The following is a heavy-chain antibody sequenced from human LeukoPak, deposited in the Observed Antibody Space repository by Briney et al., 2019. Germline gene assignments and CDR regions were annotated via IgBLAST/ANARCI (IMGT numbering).Heavy chain of an antibody. CDR3: AKSRGDLIDY. D-gene: IGHD3-16*01. V-gene: IGHV3-30*18. Sequence: GGSLRLSCAASGFTFSSYGMHWVRQAPGKGLEWVAVISYDGSNKYFADSVKGRFTISRDNSENTLYLQMNSLRAEDTAVYYCAKSRGDLIDYWGQGTLVTVSS. CDR2: ISYDGSNK. CDR1: GFTFSSYG. J-gene: IGHJ4*02.